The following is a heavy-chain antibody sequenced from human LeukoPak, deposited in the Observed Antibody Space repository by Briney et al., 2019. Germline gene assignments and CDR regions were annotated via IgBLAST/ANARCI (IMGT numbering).Heavy chain of an antibody. V-gene: IGHV3-23*01. D-gene: IGHD2-2*01. CDR2: ISISGATT. J-gene: IGHJ6*03. CDR1: GFIFDNSA. Sequence: GGSLRLSCAASGFIFDNSAMSWVRQAPGKGLEWVSAISISGATTYYADSVKGRFTISRDNSKNTLYLQMNSLRAEDAAVYYCAKDPVVPAAMRSLYSDNYTDVWGKGTTVTVSS. CDR3: AKDPVVPAAMRSLYSDNYTDV.